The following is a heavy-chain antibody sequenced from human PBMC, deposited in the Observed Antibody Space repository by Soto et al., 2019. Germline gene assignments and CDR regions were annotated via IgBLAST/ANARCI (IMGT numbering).Heavy chain of an antibody. J-gene: IGHJ4*02. V-gene: IGHV3-53*04. CDR3: ARGGGYSSGWYDY. CDR1: GFTVSSNY. Sequence: EVQLVESGGGLVQPGGSLRLSCAASGFTVSSNYMSWVRQAPGKGLEWVSVIYSGGSTYYADSVKGRFTISRHNSKNTLYLYINSLRAEDTAVYYCARGGGYSSGWYDYWGQGTLVTVSS. CDR2: IYSGGST. D-gene: IGHD6-19*01.